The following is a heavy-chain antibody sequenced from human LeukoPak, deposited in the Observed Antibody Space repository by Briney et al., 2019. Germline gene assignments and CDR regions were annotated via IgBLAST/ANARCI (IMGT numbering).Heavy chain of an antibody. CDR2: IYSGGST. D-gene: IGHD3-22*01. CDR3: AKALPDSSGYYHLPFDY. V-gene: IGHV3-23*03. Sequence: PGGSLRLSCAASGFTFDDYAMHWVRQAPGKGLEWVSVIYSGGSTYYADSVKGRFTISRDNSKNTLYLQMNSLRAEDTAVYYCAKALPDSSGYYHLPFDYWGQGTLVTVSS. CDR1: GFTFDDYA. J-gene: IGHJ4*02.